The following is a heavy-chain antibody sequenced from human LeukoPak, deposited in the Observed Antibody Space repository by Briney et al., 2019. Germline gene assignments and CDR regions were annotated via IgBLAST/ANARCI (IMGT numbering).Heavy chain of an antibody. CDR2: IWYDGSIE. CDR1: GFTFSRYG. D-gene: IGHD2/OR15-2a*01. V-gene: IGHV3-33*03. Sequence: GGSLRLSCVVSGFTFSRYGMHWVRQAPGKGLEWVAVIWYDGSIEYYADSVKGRFTISKDNSKNTLYLQMNSLRAEDTAVYYCTKADEMNMDYWGQGTLVTVSS. CDR3: TKADEMNMDY. J-gene: IGHJ4*02.